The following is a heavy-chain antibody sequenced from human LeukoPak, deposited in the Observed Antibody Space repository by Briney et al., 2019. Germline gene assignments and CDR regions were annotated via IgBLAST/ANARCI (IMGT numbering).Heavy chain of an antibody. CDR1: GYTFTSYD. V-gene: IGHV1-8*01. CDR2: MNPNSGNT. J-gene: IGHJ5*02. D-gene: IGHD3-3*01. CDR3: ARGRPFSYYDFWSDQYNWFDP. Sequence: ASVKVSCKASGYTFTSYDINWVRQATGQGLEWMGWMNPNSGNTGYAQKFQGRVTMTRNTSISTAYMELSSLRSEDTAVYYCARGRPFSYYDFWSDQYNWFDPWGQGTLVTASS.